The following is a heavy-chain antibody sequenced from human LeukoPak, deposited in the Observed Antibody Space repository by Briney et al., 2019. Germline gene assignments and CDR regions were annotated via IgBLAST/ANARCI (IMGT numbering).Heavy chain of an antibody. CDR3: ARAGGYSYGYTDY. V-gene: IGHV3-30-3*01. CDR2: ISYDGSNK. Sequence: GGSLRLSCAASGFTFSSYAMHWVRQAPGKGLEWVAVISYDGSNKYYADSVKGRFTISRDNSKNTLYLQMNSLRAEDTAVYYCARAGGYSYGYTDYWGQGTLVTVSS. CDR1: GFTFSSYA. D-gene: IGHD5-18*01. J-gene: IGHJ4*02.